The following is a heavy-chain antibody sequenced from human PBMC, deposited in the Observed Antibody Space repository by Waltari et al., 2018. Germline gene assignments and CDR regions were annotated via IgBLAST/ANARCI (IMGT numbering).Heavy chain of an antibody. Sequence: SSVKVSCKASGGTFSSYAISWVRQAPGQGLEWMGGIIPIFGTANYAQKFQGRVTITADKSTSTAYMELSSLRSEDTAVYYCASNYDFWSGYHLAYYYYYMDVWGKGTTVTVSS. CDR2: IIPIFGTA. CDR1: GGTFSSYA. CDR3: ASNYDFWSGYHLAYYYYYMDV. J-gene: IGHJ6*03. V-gene: IGHV1-69*06. D-gene: IGHD3-3*01.